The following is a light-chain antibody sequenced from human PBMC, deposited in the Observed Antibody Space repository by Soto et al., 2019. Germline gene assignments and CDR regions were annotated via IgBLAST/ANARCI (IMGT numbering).Light chain of an antibody. Sequence: QSVLTQPPSVSGAPGQRVTISCTGSSSNIGAGYDVHWYQHLPGTAPKLLIYGNSNRPSGVPDRFSGSKSDTSASLAITGLQAEDEADYYCQSYDSSPSGYVVFGGGTKVTVL. V-gene: IGLV1-40*01. CDR3: QSYDSSPSGYVV. CDR2: GNS. J-gene: IGLJ2*01. CDR1: SSNIGAGYD.